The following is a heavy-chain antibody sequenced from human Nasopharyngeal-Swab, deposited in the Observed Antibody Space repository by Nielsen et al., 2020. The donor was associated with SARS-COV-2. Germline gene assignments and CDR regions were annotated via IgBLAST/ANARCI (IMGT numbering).Heavy chain of an antibody. V-gene: IGHV4-39*01. CDR3: ARQQSGWYGDYYFDY. CDR1: GGSISSSSYY. CDR2: IYYSGST. Sequence: SETLSLTCTVSGGSISSSSYYWGWIRQPPGKGLEWIGSIYYSGSTYYNPSPKSRVTISVDTSKNQFSLKLSSVTAADTAVYYCARQQSGWYGDYYFDYWGQGTLVTVSS. D-gene: IGHD6-19*01. J-gene: IGHJ4*02.